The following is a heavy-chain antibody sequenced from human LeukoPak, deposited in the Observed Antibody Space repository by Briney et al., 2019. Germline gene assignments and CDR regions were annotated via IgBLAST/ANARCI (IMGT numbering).Heavy chain of an antibody. V-gene: IGHV3-74*01. CDR3: VRGYYYYYGMDV. Sequence: PGGSLRLSCAASGFTFSSYRMHWVRQAPGKGLVWVSRINSDGSSTSYADSVKGRFTISRDNAKNTLYLQMNSLRAEDTAVYYCVRGYYYYYGMDVWGQGTTVTVSS. J-gene: IGHJ6*02. CDR1: GFTFSSYR. CDR2: INSDGSST.